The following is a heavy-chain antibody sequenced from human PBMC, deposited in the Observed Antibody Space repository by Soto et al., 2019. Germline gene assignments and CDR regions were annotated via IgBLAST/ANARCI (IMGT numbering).Heavy chain of an antibody. CDR3: AHKGGEYDILTGYYFGCFDY. V-gene: IGHV2-5*02. D-gene: IGHD3-9*01. CDR2: IYWDDDK. CDR1: GFSLSTSGVG. J-gene: IGHJ4*02. Sequence: QITLKESGPTLVKPTQTLTLTCTFSGFSLSTSGVGVGWIRQPPGKALEWLALIYWDDDKRYSPSLKSRLTITKDTSKNQVVLTMTNMDPVDTATYYCAHKGGEYDILTGYYFGCFDYWGQGTLVTVSS.